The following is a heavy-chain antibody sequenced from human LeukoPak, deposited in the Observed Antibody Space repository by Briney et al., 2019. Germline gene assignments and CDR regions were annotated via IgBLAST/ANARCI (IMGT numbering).Heavy chain of an antibody. CDR1: GFTFSSYG. Sequence: GGSLRLSCAASGFTFSSYGMHWVRQAPGKGLEWVSYISSSSSTIYYADSVKGRFTISRDNAKNSLYLQMNSLRAEDTAVYYCSRDYMGAFDIWGQGTMVTVSS. V-gene: IGHV3-48*01. D-gene: IGHD4-11*01. J-gene: IGHJ3*02. CDR3: SRDYMGAFDI. CDR2: ISSSSSTI.